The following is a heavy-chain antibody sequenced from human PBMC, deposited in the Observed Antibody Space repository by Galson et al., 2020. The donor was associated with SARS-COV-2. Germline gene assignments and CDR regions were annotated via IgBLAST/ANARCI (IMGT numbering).Heavy chain of an antibody. V-gene: IGHV1-2*02. CDR2: INPNSGGT. J-gene: IGHJ4*02. D-gene: IGHD3-22*01. Sequence: ASVKVSCKAYGYTFTGYYMHWVRQAPGQGLEWMGWINPNSGGTNYAQKFQGRVTMTRDTSISTAYMELSRLRSDDTAVYYCARDLGEYYDSSGPRPFDYWGQGTLVTVSS. CDR3: ARDLGEYYDSSGPRPFDY. CDR1: GYTFTGYY.